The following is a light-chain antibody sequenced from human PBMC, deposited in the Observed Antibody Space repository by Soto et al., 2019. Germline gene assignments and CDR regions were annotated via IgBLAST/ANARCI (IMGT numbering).Light chain of an antibody. CDR2: GAT. CDR3: QQANVFPRS. CDR1: QSIDNY. J-gene: IGKJ2*01. Sequence: DIQMTQSPSSLSASVGDRVTITCRTSQSIDNYLNWYQQKPGRAPSLLIFGATSLQDGVPSRFSATESGTHFTLTINGVQPDDFATYFCQQANVFPRSFGQGTKLDFK. V-gene: IGKV1-39*01.